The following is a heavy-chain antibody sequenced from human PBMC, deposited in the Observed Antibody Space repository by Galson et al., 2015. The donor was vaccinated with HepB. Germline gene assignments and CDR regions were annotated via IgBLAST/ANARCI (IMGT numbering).Heavy chain of an antibody. V-gene: IGHV3-48*01. Sequence: SLRLSCAASGFTFSSYSMNWVRPAPGKGLEWVSYISSSSSTIYYADSVKGRFTISRDNAKNSLYLQMNSLRAEDTAVYYCARGGGGGWYLTMQGDYWGQGTLVTVSS. J-gene: IGHJ4*02. D-gene: IGHD6-19*01. CDR2: ISSSSSTI. CDR1: GFTFSSYS. CDR3: ARGGGGGWYLTMQGDY.